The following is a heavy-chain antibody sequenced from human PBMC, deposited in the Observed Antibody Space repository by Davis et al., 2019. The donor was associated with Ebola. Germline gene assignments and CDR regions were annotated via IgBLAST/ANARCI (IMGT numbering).Heavy chain of an antibody. Sequence: ASVKVSCKASGGTFSSYAISWVRQATGQGLEWMGWMNPNSGNTGYAQKFQGRVTMTRNTSISTAYMELSSLRSDDTAVYYCAIGGIAARPIDYWGQGTLVTVSS. J-gene: IGHJ4*02. CDR2: MNPNSGNT. CDR3: AIGGIAARPIDY. CDR1: GGTFSSYA. D-gene: IGHD6-6*01. V-gene: IGHV1-8*02.